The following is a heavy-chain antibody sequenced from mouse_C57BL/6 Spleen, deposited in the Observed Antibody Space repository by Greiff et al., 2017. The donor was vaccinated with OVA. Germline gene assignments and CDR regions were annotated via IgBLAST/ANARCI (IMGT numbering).Heavy chain of an antibody. Sequence: VQLQQSGPELVKPGASVKIPCKASGYTFTDYNMDWVKQSHGKSLEWIGDINPNNGGTIYNQKFKGKATLTVDKTSSTAYMEIRSLTSEDTAVYYCARRGLRGYYFDYWGQGTTLTVSS. CDR3: ARRGLRGYYFDY. V-gene: IGHV1-18*01. J-gene: IGHJ2*01. CDR1: GYTFTDYN. D-gene: IGHD2-12*01. CDR2: INPNNGGT.